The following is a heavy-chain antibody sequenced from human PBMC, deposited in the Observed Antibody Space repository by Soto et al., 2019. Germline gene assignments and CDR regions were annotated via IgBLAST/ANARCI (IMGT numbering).Heavy chain of an antibody. CDR3: ARLYCSSSTCDSWYDP. V-gene: IGHV5-10-1*01. J-gene: IGHJ5*02. CDR1: GYTFTTFS. CDR2: TDPRDSYT. D-gene: IGHD2-2*01. Sequence: PWESLKISFTAFGYTFTTFSISSVLQMPFRVLEWMGRTDPRDSYTKYSPSFEGHVTILADKSTRTDYLQWGSLKASDTAMYYCARLYCSSSTCDSWYDPWGQGTLVTVSS.